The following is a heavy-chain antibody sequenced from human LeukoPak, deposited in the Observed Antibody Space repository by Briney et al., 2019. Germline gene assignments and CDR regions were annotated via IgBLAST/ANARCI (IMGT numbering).Heavy chain of an antibody. J-gene: IGHJ4*02. V-gene: IGHV1-46*01. CDR2: IDPSGGST. CDR3: ARRYEGSGYPMDY. D-gene: IGHD3-22*01. CDR1: GYTFTGYY. Sequence: VASVKVSCKASGYTFTGYYMHWVRQAPGQGLEWMGVIDPSGGSTGYAQKIQGKITMTRDTSTSTVYMELSSLISEDTAIYYCARRYEGSGYPMDYWGQGTLVTVSS.